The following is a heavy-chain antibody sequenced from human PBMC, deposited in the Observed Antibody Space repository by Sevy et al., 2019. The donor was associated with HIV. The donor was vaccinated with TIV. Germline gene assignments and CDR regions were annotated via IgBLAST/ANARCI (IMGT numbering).Heavy chain of an antibody. CDR3: TRERTDFDPYYYYGMDV. CDR2: IRSKAYGGTT. J-gene: IGHJ6*02. CDR1: GFTFGDYA. D-gene: IGHD3-9*01. Sequence: GSLRLSCTASGFTFGDYAMSWFRQAPGKGLEWVGFIRSKAYGGTTEYAASVKGRFTISRDDSKSIAYLQMNSLKTEDTAVYYCTRERTDFDPYYYYGMDVWGQGTTVTVSS. V-gene: IGHV3-49*03.